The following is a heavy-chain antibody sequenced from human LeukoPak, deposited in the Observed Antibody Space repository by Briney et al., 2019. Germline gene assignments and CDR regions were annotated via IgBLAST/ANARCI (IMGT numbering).Heavy chain of an antibody. V-gene: IGHV1-2*02. D-gene: IGHD6-13*01. Sequence: ASVKVSCKASGYTFTGYYMHWVRQAPGQGLEWMGWINPNSGGTNYAQKFQGRVTMTRDTSISTAYMELSRLRSDDTAVYYCARDGSPWYSSSWYSFDTNSFDPWGQGTLVTVSS. J-gene: IGHJ5*02. CDR2: INPNSGGT. CDR1: GYTFTGYY. CDR3: ARDGSPWYSSSWYSFDTNSFDP.